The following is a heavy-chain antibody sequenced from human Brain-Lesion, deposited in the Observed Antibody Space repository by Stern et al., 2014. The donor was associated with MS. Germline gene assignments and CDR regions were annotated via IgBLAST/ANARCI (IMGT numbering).Heavy chain of an antibody. CDR2: IWPGDSDT. CDR1: GYRFTSNW. J-gene: IGHJ4*02. Sequence: VQLGQSGAEVKKPGESLKISCKGSGYRFTSNWIGWVRQMPGKGLEWMGIIWPGDSDTRYSPSFQGQVTISADKSISPAYLQWSSLQASDTAMYYCARRGDSSSSGFDYWGQGTLVIVSS. D-gene: IGHD6-6*01. CDR3: ARRGDSSSSGFDY. V-gene: IGHV5-51*01.